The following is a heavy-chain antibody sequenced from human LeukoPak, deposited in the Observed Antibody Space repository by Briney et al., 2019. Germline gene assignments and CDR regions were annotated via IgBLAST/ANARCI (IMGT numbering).Heavy chain of an antibody. Sequence: WGSRRRSCASSGFTFTNYWMHWVRQVPGKWLVWVSHINNDGSSTNYADSVKGRFTISRDNAKNTLYLQMNSLTAEETAVYYCARDLGYNSASWGQGSLVTVSS. D-gene: IGHD5-18*01. V-gene: IGHV3-74*01. CDR2: INNDGSST. CDR3: ARDLGYNSAS. J-gene: IGHJ5*02. CDR1: GFTFTNYW.